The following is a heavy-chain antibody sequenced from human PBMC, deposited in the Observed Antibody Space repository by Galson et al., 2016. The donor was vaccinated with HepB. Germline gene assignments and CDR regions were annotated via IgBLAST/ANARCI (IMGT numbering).Heavy chain of an antibody. Sequence: SVKVSCKASGGTFRSYVITWVRQAPGQGLEWMGGIIPVFGTGNYAQQFKGRVTITADEATSPAYLELCSLTSEDTAVYYCARDLGYAYGIYYYYYMDVWGKGTTVTVSS. J-gene: IGHJ6*03. CDR2: IIPVFGTG. CDR1: GGTFRSYV. V-gene: IGHV1-69*01. D-gene: IGHD3-10*01. CDR3: ARDLGYAYGIYYYYYMDV.